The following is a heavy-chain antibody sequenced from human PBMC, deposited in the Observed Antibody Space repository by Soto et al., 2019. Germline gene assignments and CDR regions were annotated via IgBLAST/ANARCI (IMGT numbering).Heavy chain of an antibody. J-gene: IGHJ3*02. D-gene: IGHD3-22*01. V-gene: IGHV1-69*13. Sequence: ASVKVSCKASGGTFSSYAISWVRQAPGQGLEWMGGIIPIFGTANYAQKFQGRVTITADESTSTAYMELSSLRSEDTAAYYCARDHPRGYYDSSGYLDAFDIWGQGTMVTVSS. CDR3: ARDHPRGYYDSSGYLDAFDI. CDR2: IIPIFGTA. CDR1: GGTFSSYA.